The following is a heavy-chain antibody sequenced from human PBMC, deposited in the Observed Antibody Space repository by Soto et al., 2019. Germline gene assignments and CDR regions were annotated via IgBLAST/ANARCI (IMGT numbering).Heavy chain of an antibody. CDR1: GFTFSSYA. Sequence: PGGSLRLSCAASGFTFSSYAMSWVRQAPGKGLECVSAISGSGGSTYYADSVKGRFTISRDNSKNTLYLQMNSLRAEDTAVYYCATKPDYGDYRYYYYGMDVWGQGTTVTVYS. J-gene: IGHJ6*02. CDR2: ISGSGGST. CDR3: ATKPDYGDYRYYYYGMDV. V-gene: IGHV3-23*01. D-gene: IGHD4-17*01.